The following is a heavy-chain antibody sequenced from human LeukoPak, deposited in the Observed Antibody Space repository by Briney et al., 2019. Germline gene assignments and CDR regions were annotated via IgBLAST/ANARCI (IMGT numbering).Heavy chain of an antibody. Sequence: GGSLRLSCAASGFTFSSYAMSWVRQAPGKGLEWVSAISGSGGSTYYADSVKGRFTISRDNSKNTLYLQMNSLRAEDTAVYYCARVLDSSGWFDYWGRGTLVTVSS. CDR2: ISGSGGST. J-gene: IGHJ5*01. V-gene: IGHV3-23*01. CDR3: ARVLDSSGWFDY. D-gene: IGHD6-19*01. CDR1: GFTFSSYA.